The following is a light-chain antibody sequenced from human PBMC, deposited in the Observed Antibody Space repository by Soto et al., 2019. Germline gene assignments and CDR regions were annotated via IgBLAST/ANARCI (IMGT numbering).Light chain of an antibody. CDR2: VDSDGSH. CDR3: QTWATGIQ. CDR1: SGHSNYA. V-gene: IGLV4-69*01. Sequence: QAVLTQSPSASASLGASVKLTCTLSSGHSNYAIAWHQQQPEKGPRYLMKVDSDGSHNKGDGIPDRFSGSSSGAERYLTISGLQSEDEADYYCQTWATGIQFGGGTKLTVL. J-gene: IGLJ2*01.